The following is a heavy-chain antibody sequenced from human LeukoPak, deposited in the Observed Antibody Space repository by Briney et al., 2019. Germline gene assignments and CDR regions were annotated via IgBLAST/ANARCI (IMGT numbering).Heavy chain of an antibody. D-gene: IGHD4-17*01. Sequence: ASVKDSCKASGYTFTGYYMHWVRQAPGQGLEWMGWINPNSGGTNYAQKFQGWVTMTRDTSISTAYMELSRLRSDDTAVYYCARGRGDYHIDYFDYWGQGTLVTVSS. J-gene: IGHJ4*02. CDR1: GYTFTGYY. V-gene: IGHV1-2*04. CDR2: INPNSGGT. CDR3: ARGRGDYHIDYFDY.